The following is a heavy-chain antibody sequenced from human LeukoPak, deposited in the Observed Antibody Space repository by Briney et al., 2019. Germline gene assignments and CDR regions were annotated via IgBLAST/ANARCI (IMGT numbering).Heavy chain of an antibody. CDR1: GYPFTGYY. Sequence: ASVKVSCKASGYPFTGYYMHWVLQAPGQGLEWMGWINPNSGGTNYAQKFQGRVSMTRDTSISTAYMELSSLRSDDTVVYYCARSFTDPWGQGTLVTVSS. V-gene: IGHV1-2*02. J-gene: IGHJ5*02. CDR3: ARSFTDP. CDR2: INPNSGGT.